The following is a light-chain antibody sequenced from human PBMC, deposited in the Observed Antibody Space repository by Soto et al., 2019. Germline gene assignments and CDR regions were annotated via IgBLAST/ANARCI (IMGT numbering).Light chain of an antibody. CDR3: GGWDYSLSAAV. J-gene: IGLJ2*01. CDR2: DNN. Sequence: QSVLTQSPSVSAAPGQKVTISCSGSSSNIGNDYVSWYQHLPGTAPKLLIYDNNKRPSGIPDRFSGSKSGTSATLGITGLQTGDEADYYCGGWDYSLSAAVFGGGTKVTVL. V-gene: IGLV1-51*01. CDR1: SSNIGNDY.